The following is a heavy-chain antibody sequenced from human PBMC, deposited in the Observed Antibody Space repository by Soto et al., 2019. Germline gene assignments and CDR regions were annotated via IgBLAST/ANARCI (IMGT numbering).Heavy chain of an antibody. CDR1: GGSVRRGNYY. D-gene: IGHD3-10*01. CDR3: ARADYATGSYYPDY. V-gene: IGHV4-31*03. Sequence: QVQLQESGPGLVKPSQTLSLTCTVSGGSVRRGNYYWSWIRQFPGKGLEWIGYISNSGRTHYNPSLMSRITILVDTSRSPLFLELRSVTAADTALYYCARADYATGSYYPDYWGQGTLVTVSS. J-gene: IGHJ4*02. CDR2: ISNSGRT.